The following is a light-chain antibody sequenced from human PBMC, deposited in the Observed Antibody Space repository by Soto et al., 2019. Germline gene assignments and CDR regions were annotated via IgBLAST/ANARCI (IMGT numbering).Light chain of an antibody. CDR3: QQYFGIPLT. Sequence: DVVMTQSPDSLAVSLGERATINCKSSQSFLYSSSNKNLLAWYQQKPGQPPKLLIYWASTRKSGVPDRFSGSGSGTDFTLTISSLQAEDVAVYYCQQYFGIPLTFGGGTKVDI. CDR2: WAS. V-gene: IGKV4-1*01. J-gene: IGKJ4*01. CDR1: QSFLYSSSNKNL.